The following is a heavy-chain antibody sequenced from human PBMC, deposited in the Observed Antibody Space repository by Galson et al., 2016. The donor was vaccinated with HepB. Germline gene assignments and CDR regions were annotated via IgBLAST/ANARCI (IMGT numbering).Heavy chain of an antibody. CDR3: ARGHCGSTNCHLYCDY. CDR2: IEGDANHI. J-gene: IGHJ4*01. D-gene: IGHD2-2*01. V-gene: IGHV3-21*01. Sequence: SLRLSCAASGFNIRDYSMNWLRQAPGKGLEWVSHIEGDANHIHYRHSLKGRFTISRDIAKNSLYLEMSGLGAEDTAVYYCARGHCGSTNCHLYCDYWGQGTLVTVSS. CDR1: GFNIRDYS.